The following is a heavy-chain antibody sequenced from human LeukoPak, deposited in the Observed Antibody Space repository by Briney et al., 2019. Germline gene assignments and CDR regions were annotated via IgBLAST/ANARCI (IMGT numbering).Heavy chain of an antibody. Sequence: GSVKVSCKASGYTFTDYHLHWVRQAPGQGPEWMGWISPNSGDTGYAQKFQGRVTMTRDTSISTAYMELSRLRSDDTAVYSCARSGYMWSYDYWGQGTLVTVSS. V-gene: IGHV1-2*02. J-gene: IGHJ4*02. CDR2: ISPNSGDT. CDR1: GYTFTDYH. CDR3: ARSGYMWSYDY. D-gene: IGHD6-13*01.